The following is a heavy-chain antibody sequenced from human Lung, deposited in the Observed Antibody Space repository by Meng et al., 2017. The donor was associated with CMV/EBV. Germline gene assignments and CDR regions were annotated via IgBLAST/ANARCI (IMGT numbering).Heavy chain of an antibody. CDR1: GLTFSSHP. Sequence: GGSXRLXXVASGLTFSSHPMTWVRQAPGKGLEWVSSISGSGGSTYSADSVQGRFTISRDNSKNTLYLQMSALRDEDTALYYCARGGPVAGKNWFDRWGQGTLVXVSS. D-gene: IGHD6-19*01. CDR3: ARGGPVAGKNWFDR. CDR2: ISGSGGST. J-gene: IGHJ5*02. V-gene: IGHV3-23*01.